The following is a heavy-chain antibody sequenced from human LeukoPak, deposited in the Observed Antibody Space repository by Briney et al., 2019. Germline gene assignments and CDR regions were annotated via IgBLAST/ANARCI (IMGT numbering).Heavy chain of an antibody. V-gene: IGHV3-21*01. Sequence: PGGSLRLSCAASGFTFSSYGMHWVRHAPGEGLEWVSAISDSGGTTYYADSVKGRFTISRDNAKNSLHLQMDSLRAEDTAVYYCTKHITTDATTPFHYGMDVWGQGTTVTVSS. D-gene: IGHD3-22*01. CDR2: ISDSGGTT. J-gene: IGHJ6*02. CDR3: TKHITTDATTPFHYGMDV. CDR1: GFTFSSYG.